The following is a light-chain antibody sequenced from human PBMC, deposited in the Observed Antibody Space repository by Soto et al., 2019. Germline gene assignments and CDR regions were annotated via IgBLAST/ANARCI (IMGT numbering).Light chain of an antibody. V-gene: IGKV3-15*01. Sequence: IILTQSPDTLSVSPGEGASLSCRASQNVGTSLAWYQQKSGQAPRLLIYGASTRAAGVPARFSGSASGTKYTLTITSLQSEDFALYYCQQYTNWPPFTFGQGTRLEIK. CDR2: GAS. J-gene: IGKJ2*01. CDR3: QQYTNWPPFT. CDR1: QNVGTS.